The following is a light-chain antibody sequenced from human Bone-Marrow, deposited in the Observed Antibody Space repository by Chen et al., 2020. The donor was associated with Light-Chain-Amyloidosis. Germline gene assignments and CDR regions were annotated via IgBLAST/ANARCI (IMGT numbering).Light chain of an antibody. CDR1: DLPTKY. CDR2: RDT. V-gene: IGLV3-25*03. Sequence: SYELTQPPSVSVSPGQTARITCSGDDLPTKYAYWYQQKPGQAPVLVIHRDTERPSGISERFSGSSSGTTATLTISGVQAEDEADYHWQSADSSGTYEAIFGGGTKLTV. J-gene: IGLJ2*01. CDR3: QSADSSGTYEAI.